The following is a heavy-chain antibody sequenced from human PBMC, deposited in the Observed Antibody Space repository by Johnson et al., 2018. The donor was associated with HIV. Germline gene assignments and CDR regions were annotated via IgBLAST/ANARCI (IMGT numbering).Heavy chain of an antibody. CDR2: IKSDGSDT. CDR3: TTASSPTLLDAVDI. CDR1: GFTVSSNYW. J-gene: IGHJ3*02. D-gene: IGHD6-6*01. V-gene: IGHV3-74*02. Sequence: VQLVESGGGLIQPGGSLRLSCAVSGFTVSSNYWMHWVRQAPGKGLVWVSRIKSDGSDTSYADSVKGRFTISRANAKHTLYLQMNSLRAEDTAVYYCTTASSPTLLDAVDIWGQGTMVTVSS.